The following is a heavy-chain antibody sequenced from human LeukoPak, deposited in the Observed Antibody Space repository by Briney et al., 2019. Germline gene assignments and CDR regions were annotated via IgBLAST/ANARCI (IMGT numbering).Heavy chain of an antibody. CDR1: GYSFTSYW. CDR3: ARHFRIVGAHRAFDI. CDR2: IYPGDSDT. V-gene: IGHV5-51*01. Sequence: PGESLKTSCKGSGYSFTSYWIGWVRQMPGKGLEWMGIIYPGDSDTRYSPSFQGQVTISADKSISTAYLQWSSLKASDTAMYYCARHFRIVGAHRAFDIWGQGTMVTVSS. D-gene: IGHD1-26*01. J-gene: IGHJ3*02.